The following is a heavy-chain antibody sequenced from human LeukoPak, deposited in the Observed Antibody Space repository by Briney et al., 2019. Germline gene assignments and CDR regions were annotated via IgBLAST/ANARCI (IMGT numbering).Heavy chain of an antibody. D-gene: IGHD3-3*01. V-gene: IGHV4-59*08. Sequence: SETLSLTWTVYGGSISSDYWSWIRPPPGKGLEWKGYVYYSGITNYNPSLKSRVTISVGTSKNHFSLKLTSVTAADTAVYYCARLLGWSGPINWFDPWGRGTLVTVSS. CDR1: GGSISSDY. J-gene: IGHJ5*02. CDR3: ARLLGWSGPINWFDP. CDR2: VYYSGIT.